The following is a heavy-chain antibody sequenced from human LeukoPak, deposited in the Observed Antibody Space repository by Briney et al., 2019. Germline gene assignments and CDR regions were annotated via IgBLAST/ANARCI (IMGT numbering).Heavy chain of an antibody. CDR3: AKDAQGGFDYSNSLEY. D-gene: IGHD4-11*01. Sequence: GGSLRLSCAASGFTFSHYGLHWVRQAPGKGLEWVAVIWSDGINQYYADSVKGRFTISRDDSQKTVYLEMNSLRTEDTAMYYCAKDAQGGFDYSNSLEYWGPGTLVTVSS. CDR2: IWSDGINQ. J-gene: IGHJ4*02. V-gene: IGHV3-33*06. CDR1: GFTFSHYG.